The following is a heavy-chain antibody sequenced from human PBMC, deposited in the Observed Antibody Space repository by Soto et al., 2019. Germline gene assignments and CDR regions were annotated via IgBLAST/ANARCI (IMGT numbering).Heavy chain of an antibody. V-gene: IGHV2-5*02. CDR2: IYWDDDK. J-gene: IGHJ4*02. D-gene: IGHD3-10*01. Sequence: QITLKESGPTLVKPTQTLTLTCTFSGFSLSTSGVGVGWIRQPPGKALEWLALIYWDDDKRYSPSLKSRLTIPQDTPKHQVVLTTPNMDPVDTATYYCAHLHVYGSGSYYTDYWGQGTLVTVSS. CDR1: GFSLSTSGVG. CDR3: AHLHVYGSGSYYTDY.